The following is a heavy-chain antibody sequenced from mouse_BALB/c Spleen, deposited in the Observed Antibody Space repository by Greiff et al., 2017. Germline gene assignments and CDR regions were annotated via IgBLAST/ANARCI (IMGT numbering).Heavy chain of an antibody. CDR2: INPYNDGT. CDR1: GYTFTSYV. V-gene: IGHV1-14*01. Sequence: EVKLMESGPELVKPGASVKMSCKASGYTFTSYVMHWVKQKPGQGLEWIGYINPYNDGTKYNEKFKGKATLTSDKSSSTAYMELSSLTSEDSAVYYCADGYYVGYYAMDYWGQGTSVTVSS. J-gene: IGHJ4*01. D-gene: IGHD2-3*01. CDR3: ADGYYVGYYAMDY.